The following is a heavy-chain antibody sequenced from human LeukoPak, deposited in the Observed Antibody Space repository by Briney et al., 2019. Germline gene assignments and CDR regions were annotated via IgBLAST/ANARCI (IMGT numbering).Heavy chain of an antibody. V-gene: IGHV3-30-3*01. Sequence: GESLRLSCAASGFTFSNYVMHWVRQAPGKGLEWVADIYYDGSNKYYADSVKGRFTNYRDNSKNALCLQMNSVRVEDTAVYYCARGAGWLVFYDAFDIWGQGTMVTVSS. CDR1: GFTFSNYV. CDR3: ARGAGWLVFYDAFDI. CDR2: IYYDGSNK. J-gene: IGHJ3*02. D-gene: IGHD6-19*01.